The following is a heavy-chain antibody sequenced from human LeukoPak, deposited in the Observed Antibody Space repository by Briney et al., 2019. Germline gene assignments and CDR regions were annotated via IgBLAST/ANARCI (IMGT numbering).Heavy chain of an antibody. CDR3: ARELGNCGDDCYSESLQY. CDR1: GYAFSDSY. D-gene: IGHD2-21*01. V-gene: IGHV1-2*02. Sequence: VSVTVSCKASGYAFSDSYLHWVRQAPGQGLEWMGWIIPNSGGTNYAQNFQGRVTMTRDTSITTAYLDLSGLTFDDTAVYYCARELGNCGDDCYSESLQYWGQGSLVIVSS. CDR2: IIPNSGGT. J-gene: IGHJ1*01.